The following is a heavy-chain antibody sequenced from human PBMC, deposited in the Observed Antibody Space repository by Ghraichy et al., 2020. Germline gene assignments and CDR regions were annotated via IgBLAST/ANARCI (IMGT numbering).Heavy chain of an antibody. CDR2: IYTSGST. CDR1: GGSISSYY. Sequence: SETLSLTCTVSGGSISSYYWSWIRQPPGKGLEWIGYIYTSGSTNYNPSLKSRVTISVDTSKNQFSLKLSSVTAADTAVYYCARYELWEDAFDIWGQGTMVTVSS. V-gene: IGHV4-4*09. CDR3: ARYELWEDAFDI. J-gene: IGHJ3*02. D-gene: IGHD3-10*01.